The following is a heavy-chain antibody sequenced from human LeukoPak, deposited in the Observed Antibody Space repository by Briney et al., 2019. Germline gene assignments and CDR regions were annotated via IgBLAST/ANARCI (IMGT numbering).Heavy chain of an antibody. CDR3: ARTRYYDILTGNILGSPPDY. V-gene: IGHV3-21*01. Sequence: GGSLRLSCAASGFTFSPFAVNWVRQAPGKGLEWVSSISSSSTYIYYADSVKGRFTISRDNAKNSLYLQMNSLRAEDTAVYYCARTRYYDILTGNILGSPPDYWGQGPLVTVSS. CDR2: ISSSSTYI. J-gene: IGHJ4*02. CDR1: GFTFSPFA. D-gene: IGHD3-9*01.